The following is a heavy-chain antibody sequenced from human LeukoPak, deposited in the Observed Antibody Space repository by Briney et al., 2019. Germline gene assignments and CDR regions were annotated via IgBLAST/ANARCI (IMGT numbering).Heavy chain of an antibody. CDR1: GGSFSGYY. V-gene: IGHV4-34*01. CDR3: ARVPRKAYYYDSSGTPVGFDY. J-gene: IGHJ4*02. CDR2: INHSGST. D-gene: IGHD3-22*01. Sequence: SETLSLTCAVYGGSFSGYYWSWIRQPPGKGLEWIGEINHSGSTNYNPSLKSRVTISVDTSKNQFSLKQSSVTAADTAVYYCARVPRKAYYYDSSGTPVGFDYWGQGTLVTVSS.